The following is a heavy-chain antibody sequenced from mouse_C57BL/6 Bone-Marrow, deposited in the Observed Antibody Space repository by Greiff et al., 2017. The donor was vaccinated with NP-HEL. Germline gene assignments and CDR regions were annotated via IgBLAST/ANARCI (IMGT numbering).Heavy chain of an antibody. CDR3: ARTNKNNITTEYYFDY. V-gene: IGHV1-7*01. CDR1: GYTFTSYW. D-gene: IGHD1-1*01. J-gene: IGHJ2*01. Sequence: QVHVKQSGAELAKPGASVKLSCKASGYTFTSYWMHWVKQRPGQGLEWIGYINPSSGYTKYNQKFKDKATLTADKSSSTAYMQLSSLTYEDSAVYYCARTNKNNITTEYYFDYWGQGTTLTVSS. CDR2: INPSSGYT.